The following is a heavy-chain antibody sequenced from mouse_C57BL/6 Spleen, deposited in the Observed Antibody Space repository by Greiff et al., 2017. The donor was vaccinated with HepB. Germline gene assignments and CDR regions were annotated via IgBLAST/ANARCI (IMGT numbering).Heavy chain of an antibody. Sequence: QVQLQQSGAELMKPGASVKLSCKATGYTFTGYWIEWVKQRPGHGLEWIGEILPGSGSTNYNEKFKGKATFTAVTSSNTAYMQLSSLTTEDSALYYCERYHDNGSSNWYFVVWGTGTTFTVSS. D-gene: IGHD1-1*01. CDR2: ILPGSGST. CDR3: ERYHDNGSSNWYFVV. V-gene: IGHV1-9*01. J-gene: IGHJ1*03. CDR1: GYTFTGYW.